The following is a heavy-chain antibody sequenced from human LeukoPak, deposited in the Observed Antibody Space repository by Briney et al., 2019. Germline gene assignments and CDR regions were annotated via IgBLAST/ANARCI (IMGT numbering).Heavy chain of an antibody. CDR2: ISWNSGSI. J-gene: IGHJ4*02. CDR3: AKDSDGSGWXXXDY. CDR1: GFTFDDYA. D-gene: IGHD6-19*01. V-gene: IGHV3-9*01. Sequence: GRSLRLSCAASGFTFDDYAMHWVRQAPGKGLEWVSGISWNSGSIGYADSVKGRFTISRDNAKNSLYLQMSSLRAEDTALYYCAKDSDGSGWXXXDYWGQGTLVTVSS.